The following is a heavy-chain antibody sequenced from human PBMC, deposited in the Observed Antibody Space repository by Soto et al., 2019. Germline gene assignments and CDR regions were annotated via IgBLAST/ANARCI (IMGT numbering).Heavy chain of an antibody. CDR3: ARGKIVYSRGFDP. Sequence: SETLSLTCAVYGGSFSGYYWSWIRQPPGKGLEWIGEINHSGSTNYNPSLKSRVTTSVDTSKNQFSLKRSSVTAADTAVYYCARGKIVYSRGFDPWGQGTLVTVSS. CDR1: GGSFSGYY. V-gene: IGHV4-34*01. D-gene: IGHD2-15*01. CDR2: INHSGST. J-gene: IGHJ5*01.